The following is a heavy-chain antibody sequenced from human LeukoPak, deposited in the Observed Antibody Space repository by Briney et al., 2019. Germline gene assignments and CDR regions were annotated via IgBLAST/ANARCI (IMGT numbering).Heavy chain of an antibody. D-gene: IGHD6-13*01. CDR3: ARDLSIAAAGTIRWFDP. CDR1: GDSVSSNSAA. J-gene: IGHJ5*02. CDR2: TYYRSKWYN. V-gene: IGHV6-1*01. Sequence: SQTLSLTCAISGDSVSSNSAAWNWIRQSPSRGLEWLGRTYYRSKWYNDYAVSVKSRITINPDTSKNQFSLQLNSVTPEDTAVYYCARDLSIAAAGTIRWFDPWGQGTLVTVSS.